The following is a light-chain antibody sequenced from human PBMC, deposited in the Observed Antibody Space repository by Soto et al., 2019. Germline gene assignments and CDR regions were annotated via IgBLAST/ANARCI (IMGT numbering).Light chain of an antibody. CDR1: YSNVGANP. J-gene: IGLJ1*01. CDR3: ASWDDSPNDYV. V-gene: IGLV1-44*01. CDR2: SNN. Sequence: QSVLTQPPSASGTPGQTVTISCSGSYSNVGANPVSWYQQVPGRAPQLLIYSNNRRPAGVPGRFSGSRSDTPASLSISGLQSADEVDYYCASWDDSPNDYVFGTGTKVTAL.